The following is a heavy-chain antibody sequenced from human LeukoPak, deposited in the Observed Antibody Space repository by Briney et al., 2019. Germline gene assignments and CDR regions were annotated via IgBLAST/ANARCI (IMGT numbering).Heavy chain of an antibody. V-gene: IGHV1-46*01. CDR1: GYTFTSNY. Sequence: ASVKVSCKAFGYTFTSNYMHWVRQAPGQGPGWMGVISPSGGSTTYAQKFQGRVTITADESTSTAYMELSSLRSEDTAVYYCARGPYDSSGYYYMGHWGQGTLVTVSS. CDR2: ISPSGGST. J-gene: IGHJ4*02. CDR3: ARGPYDSSGYYYMGH. D-gene: IGHD3-22*01.